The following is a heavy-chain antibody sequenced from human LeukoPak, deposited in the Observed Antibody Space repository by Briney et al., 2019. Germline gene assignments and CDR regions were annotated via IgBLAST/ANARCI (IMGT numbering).Heavy chain of an antibody. CDR1: GFTFSSYA. D-gene: IGHD1-26*01. CDR3: AKRQGSGSYYMGAFDI. Sequence: PGGSLRLSCAASGFTFSSYAMSWVRQAPGKGLEWVSAISGSGGSTYYADSVKGRFTISRDNSKNTLYLQMNSLRAEDTAVYYCAKRQGSGSYYMGAFDIWGQGTMVTVSS. CDR2: ISGSGGST. V-gene: IGHV3-23*01. J-gene: IGHJ3*02.